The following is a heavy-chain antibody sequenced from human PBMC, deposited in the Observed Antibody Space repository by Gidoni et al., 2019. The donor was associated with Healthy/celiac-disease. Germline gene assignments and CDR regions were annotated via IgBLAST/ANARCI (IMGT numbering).Heavy chain of an antibody. CDR3: ARDGVVVTPHYYYGMDV. Sequence: QVQLVQSGAEVKKPGASVTVSCKASGYTFTSYGIGWVRQAPGQGLEWMGWISAYNGNTNYAQKLQGRVTMTTDTSTSTAYMELRSLRSDDTAVYYCARDGVVVTPHYYYGMDVWGQGTTVTVSS. J-gene: IGHJ6*02. V-gene: IGHV1-18*01. D-gene: IGHD2-21*02. CDR1: GYTFTSYG. CDR2: ISAYNGNT.